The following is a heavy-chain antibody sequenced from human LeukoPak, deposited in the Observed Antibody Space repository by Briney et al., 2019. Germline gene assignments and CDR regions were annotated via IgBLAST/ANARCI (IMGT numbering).Heavy chain of an antibody. V-gene: IGHV4-4*07. CDR2: IYTSGST. Sequence: SETLSLTCTVSGGSISSYYWSWIRQPAGKGLEWIGRIYTSGSTNYNPSLKSRVTISVDTSKNQFSLKLSSATAADTAVYYCARARGYCSSTSCSYFDYWGQGTLVTVSS. J-gene: IGHJ4*02. CDR1: GGSISSYY. D-gene: IGHD2-2*01. CDR3: ARARGYCSSTSCSYFDY.